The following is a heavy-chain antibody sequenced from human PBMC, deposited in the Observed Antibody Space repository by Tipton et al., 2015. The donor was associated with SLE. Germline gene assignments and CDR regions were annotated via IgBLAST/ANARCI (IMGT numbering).Heavy chain of an antibody. CDR1: GFTFSSYG. D-gene: IGHD1-1*01. J-gene: IGHJ4*02. CDR2: IWYDGSNK. Sequence: SLRLCCAASGFTFSSYGMHWVRQAPGKGLEWVAVIWYDGSNKYYADSVKGRFTISRDNSKNTLYLQMNSLRAEDTAVYYCAKDDANTTVADYWGQGTLVTVSS. CDR3: AKDDANTTVADY. V-gene: IGHV3-30*18.